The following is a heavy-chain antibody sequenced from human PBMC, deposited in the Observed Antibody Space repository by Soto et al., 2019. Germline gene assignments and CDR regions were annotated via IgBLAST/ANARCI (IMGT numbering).Heavy chain of an antibody. J-gene: IGHJ5*01. CDR1: GDSISSVDYF. Sequence: SETLSLTCSVSGDSISSVDYFWAWIRQPPGQALEYIGYIYKSATTYYNPSCECRVAISLYTSKSQFSLNVTSVTAADTAVYFCARGRYCLTGRCFPNWFDSWGQGTLVTVSS. CDR2: IYKSATT. D-gene: IGHD2-15*01. V-gene: IGHV4-30-4*01. CDR3: ARGRYCLTGRCFPNWFDS.